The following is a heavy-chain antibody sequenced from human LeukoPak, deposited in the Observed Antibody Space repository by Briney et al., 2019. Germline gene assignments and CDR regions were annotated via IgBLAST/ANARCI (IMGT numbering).Heavy chain of an antibody. CDR3: ARDPDVGTADY. J-gene: IGHJ4*02. CDR1: GFTFSAYW. Sequence: GGSLSLSCAASGFTFSAYWMSWVRQAPGKGLEWVASIDEPGSEEYYVDSVKGRFTISRDNAKNSLYLQMNSLRAEDTAVYYCARDPDVGTADYWGQGTLVTVSS. D-gene: IGHD1-7*01. CDR2: IDEPGSEE. V-gene: IGHV3-7*01.